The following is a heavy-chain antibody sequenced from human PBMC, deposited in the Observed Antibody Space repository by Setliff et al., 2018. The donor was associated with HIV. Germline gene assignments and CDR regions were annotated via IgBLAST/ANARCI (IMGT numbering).Heavy chain of an antibody. CDR2: IYTSGST. CDR1: GGSISSGSYY. CDR3: ARGYDSSGYPDY. J-gene: IGHJ4*02. D-gene: IGHD3-22*01. Sequence: SETLSLTCTVSGGSISSGSYYWSWIRQPAGKGLEWIGHIYTSGSTNYNPSLKSRVTISADTSKNQFSLKLSSVTAADTAVYYCARGYDSSGYPDYWGQGTLVTVSS. V-gene: IGHV4-61*09.